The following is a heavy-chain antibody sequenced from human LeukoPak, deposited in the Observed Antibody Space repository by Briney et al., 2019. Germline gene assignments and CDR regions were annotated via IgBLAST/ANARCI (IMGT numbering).Heavy chain of an antibody. Sequence: GRSLRLSCAASGFTFGSYGMHWVRQAPGKGLEWVALIWYDGKNKYYADSVKGRFTISRDNSKNTLYLQMNSLRSEDTAVYYCARLYYSGGSCYSGYYGMDVWGQGTTVTVSS. CDR3: ARLYYSGGSCYSGYYGMDV. J-gene: IGHJ6*02. V-gene: IGHV3-33*01. D-gene: IGHD2-15*01. CDR2: IWYDGKNK. CDR1: GFTFGSYG.